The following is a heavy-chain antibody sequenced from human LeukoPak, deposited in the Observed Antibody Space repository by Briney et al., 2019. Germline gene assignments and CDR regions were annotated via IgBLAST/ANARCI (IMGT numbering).Heavy chain of an antibody. D-gene: IGHD4-23*01. Sequence: PGGYLRLSCAASGFTFSIYTLNWVRQAPGRGLEWVSSIISTSSYIYYADSVKGRFTISRDNAKNSLSLQMNSLRAEDTAVYYCASLGPGGSVAYWGQGTLVTVSS. CDR2: IISTSSYI. V-gene: IGHV3-21*01. CDR3: ASLGPGGSVAY. J-gene: IGHJ4*02. CDR1: GFTFSIYT.